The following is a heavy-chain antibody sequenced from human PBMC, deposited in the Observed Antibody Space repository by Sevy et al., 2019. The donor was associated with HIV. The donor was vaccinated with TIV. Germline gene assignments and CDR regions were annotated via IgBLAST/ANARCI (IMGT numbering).Heavy chain of an antibody. V-gene: IGHV3-30-3*01. Sequence: GGSLRLSCSASGFTFTTYPMHWVRQAPGKGLEWVAVISYDGINTYYADSVKGRFTISRDNSRNTLYLQVNSLRAEDTAIYYCARGSRSLWFGETFDYWGQRTLVTVSS. CDR1: GFTFTTYP. J-gene: IGHJ4*02. CDR2: ISYDGINT. D-gene: IGHD3-10*01. CDR3: ARGSRSLWFGETFDY.